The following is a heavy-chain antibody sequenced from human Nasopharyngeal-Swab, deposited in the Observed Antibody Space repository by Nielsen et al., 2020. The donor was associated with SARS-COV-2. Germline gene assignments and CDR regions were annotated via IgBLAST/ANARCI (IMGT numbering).Heavy chain of an antibody. D-gene: IGHD4-17*01. CDR1: GGTFSSYA. CDR3: ATGRAVTTFVYYYYGMDV. J-gene: IGHJ6*02. V-gene: IGHV1-69*06. CDR2: IIPIFGTA. Sequence: SVKVSCKASGGTFSSYAISWVRQAPGQGLEWMGGIIPIFGTANYAQKFQGRVTITADKSTSTAYMELSSLRSEDTAVYYCATGRAVTTFVYYYYGMDVWGQGTTVTVSS.